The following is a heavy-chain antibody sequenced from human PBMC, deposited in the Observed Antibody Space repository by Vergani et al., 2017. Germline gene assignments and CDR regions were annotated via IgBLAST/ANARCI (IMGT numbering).Heavy chain of an antibody. CDR1: GFTFSSYE. CDR3: ARGMRWLVREPQLPDY. D-gene: IGHD6-19*01. CDR2: ISSSGSTI. V-gene: IGHV3-48*03. Sequence: EVQLVESGGGLVQPGGSLRLSCAASGFTFSSYEMNWVRQPPGKGLEWVSYISSSGSTIYYADSVKGRFTISRDNAKNSLYLQMNSLRAEDTAVYYCARGMRWLVREPQLPDYWGQGTLVTVSS. J-gene: IGHJ4*02.